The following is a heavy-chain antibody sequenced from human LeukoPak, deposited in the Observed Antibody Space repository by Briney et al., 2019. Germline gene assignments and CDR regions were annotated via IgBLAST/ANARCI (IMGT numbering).Heavy chain of an antibody. V-gene: IGHV3-23*01. D-gene: IGHD6-13*01. J-gene: IGHJ6*03. Sequence: GGSLRLSCAASGFTFSSYDMSWVRQAPGKGLEWVSAISGSGGTTYYADSVKGRFTISRDNSKNTLYLQMNSLRAEDTAVYYCARVGSSWYNGEYYYYMDVWGKGTTVTISS. CDR2: ISGSGGTT. CDR3: ARVGSSWYNGEYYYYMDV. CDR1: GFTFSSYD.